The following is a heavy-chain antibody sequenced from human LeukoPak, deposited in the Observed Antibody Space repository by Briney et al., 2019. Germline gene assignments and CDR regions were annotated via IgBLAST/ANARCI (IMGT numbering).Heavy chain of an antibody. V-gene: IGHV3-23*01. D-gene: IGHD3-22*01. CDR3: AKLEIVVVTPFDI. J-gene: IGHJ3*02. CDR2: ISGSGGST. Sequence: PGGSLRLSCAASGFTFSSYAMSWVRQAPGKGLEWVSAISGSGGSTYYADSVKGRFTISRGNSKNTLYLQMNSLRAEDTAVYYCAKLEIVVVTPFDIWGQGTMVTVSS. CDR1: GFTFSSYA.